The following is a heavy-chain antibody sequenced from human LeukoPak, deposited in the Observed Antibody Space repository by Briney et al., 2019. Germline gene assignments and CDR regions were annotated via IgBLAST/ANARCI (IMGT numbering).Heavy chain of an antibody. J-gene: IGHJ4*02. CDR1: GFTFSSYG. V-gene: IGHV3-30*18. D-gene: IGHD1-26*01. Sequence: PGGSLRLSCAASGFTFSSYGMHWVRQAPGKGLEWVAVISYDGSNKYYADSVKGRFTISRDNSKNTLYLQMNSLRAEDTAVYYCAKDLGEWELLFPHDYWGQGTPVTVSS. CDR2: ISYDGSNK. CDR3: AKDLGEWELLFPHDY.